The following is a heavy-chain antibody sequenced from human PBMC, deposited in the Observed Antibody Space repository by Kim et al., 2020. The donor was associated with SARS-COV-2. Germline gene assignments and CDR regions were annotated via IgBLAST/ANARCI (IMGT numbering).Heavy chain of an antibody. CDR3: ATVPDPLTTVTYYYYYGMDV. CDR2: INHSGST. J-gene: IGHJ6*02. V-gene: IGHV4-34*01. Sequence: SETLSLTCAVYGGSFSGYYWSWIRQPPGKGLEWIGEINHSGSTNYNPSLKSRVTISVDTSKNQFSLKLSSVTAADTAVYYCATVPDPLTTVTYYYYYGMDVWGQGTTVTVSS. D-gene: IGHD4-17*01. CDR1: GGSFSGYY.